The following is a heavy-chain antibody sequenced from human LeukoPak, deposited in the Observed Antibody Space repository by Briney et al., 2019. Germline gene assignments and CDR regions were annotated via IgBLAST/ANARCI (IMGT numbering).Heavy chain of an antibody. CDR1: GYTFTGYY. J-gene: IGHJ5*02. Sequence: VASVKLSCKAAGYTFTGYYMFWVRQAPGQGLEWMGRINPNSGGTNYAQKFQGRVTMTRDTSISTAYLELSRLRSGDTAVYYCARGYCSGGSCYSVENWFDPWGQGTLVTVSS. D-gene: IGHD2-15*01. CDR3: ARGYCSGGSCYSVENWFDP. CDR2: INPNSGGT. V-gene: IGHV1-2*06.